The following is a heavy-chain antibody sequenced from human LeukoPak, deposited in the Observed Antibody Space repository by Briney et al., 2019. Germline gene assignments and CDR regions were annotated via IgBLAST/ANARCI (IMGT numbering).Heavy chain of an antibody. V-gene: IGHV3-23*01. D-gene: IGHD3-10*01. CDR3: AKDIESRHLWFDYYYYGMDV. J-gene: IGHJ6*02. CDR2: ISGSGGST. CDR1: GFTFSSYA. Sequence: GGSLRLSCAASGFTFSSYAMSWVRHAPGKGLEWVSAISGSGGSTYYADSVKGRFTISRDNSKNTLYLQMNSLRAEDTAVYYCAKDIESRHLWFDYYYYGMDVWGQGTTVTVSS.